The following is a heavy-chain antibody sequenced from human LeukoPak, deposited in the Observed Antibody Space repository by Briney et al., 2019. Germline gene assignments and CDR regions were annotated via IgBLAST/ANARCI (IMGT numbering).Heavy chain of an antibody. CDR3: AKTSGSGGYYYYYMDV. Sequence: GGSLRLSCAASGFIFSNYAMHWVRQAPGKGLEYVSGISSNGKSTYYANSVKDRLTISRDNSKNTLYLQMGSLRAEDMAVYYCAKTSGSGGYYYYYMDVWGKGTTVTVSS. CDR2: ISSNGKST. CDR1: GFIFSNYA. D-gene: IGHD1-26*01. V-gene: IGHV3-64*01. J-gene: IGHJ6*03.